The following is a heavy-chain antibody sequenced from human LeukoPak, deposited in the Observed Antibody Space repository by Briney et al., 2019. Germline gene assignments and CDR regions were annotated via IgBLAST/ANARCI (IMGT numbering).Heavy chain of an antibody. Sequence: VGSLRLSSAASGFTFSSYWMSWVRQAPGKGLEWVANIKQDGSEKYYVDSVKGRFTISRDNAKNSLSLQMNSLRAEDTAVYYCARGTVVVNAIPLDYWGQGTLVTVSS. CDR1: GFTFSSYW. D-gene: IGHD2-21*01. CDR2: IKQDGSEK. CDR3: ARGTVVVNAIPLDY. J-gene: IGHJ4*02. V-gene: IGHV3-7*01.